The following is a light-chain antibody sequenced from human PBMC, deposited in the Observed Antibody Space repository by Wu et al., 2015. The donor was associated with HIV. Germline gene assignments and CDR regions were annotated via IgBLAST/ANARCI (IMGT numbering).Light chain of an antibody. CDR3: QQYYNYPWA. V-gene: IGKV1-8*01. J-gene: IGKJ3*01. CDR1: QDISSY. Sequence: AIRMTQSPSSLSASTGDRVTITCRASQDISSYLAWYQQKPGKAPKLLIYGASTLQSGVPLRFSGNGSATDFTLTISCLQSEDFAIYYCQQYYNYPWAFGPGTKVDI. CDR2: GAS.